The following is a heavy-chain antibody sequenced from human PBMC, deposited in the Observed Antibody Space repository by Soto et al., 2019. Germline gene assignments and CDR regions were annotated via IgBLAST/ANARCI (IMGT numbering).Heavy chain of an antibody. CDR3: ARLEPARPNLYNYLSRSFHWRLDH. V-gene: IGHV1-18*04. CDR1: GYTFTSYG. J-gene: IGHJ1*01. CDR2: ISAYNGNT. D-gene: IGHD6-6*01. Sequence: ASVKVSCKASGYTFTSYGISWVRQAPGQGLEWMGWISAYNGNTNYAQKLQGRVTMTTDTSTSTAYMELRSLRSDDTAVYYCARLEPARPNLYNYLSRSFHWRLDHWGQGTLVTVSS.